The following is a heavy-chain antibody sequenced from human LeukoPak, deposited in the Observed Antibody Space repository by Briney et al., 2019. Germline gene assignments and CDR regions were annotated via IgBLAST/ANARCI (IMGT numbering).Heavy chain of an antibody. CDR1: GFTFSSYW. CDR2: VNRDGSET. Sequence: SGGSLRLSCAASGFTFSSYWMNWARQAPGKGLEWVANVNRDGSETYYLDSVKGRFTISKDNAKNSLYLQMNSLRAEDTALYHCARNNGMDVWGQGTTVIVSS. CDR3: ARNNGMDV. V-gene: IGHV3-7*03. J-gene: IGHJ6*02.